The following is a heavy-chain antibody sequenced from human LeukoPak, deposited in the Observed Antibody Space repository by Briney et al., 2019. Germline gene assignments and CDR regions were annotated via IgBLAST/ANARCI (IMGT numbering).Heavy chain of an antibody. CDR2: INHSGST. CDR3: ARGYRYSSGWSPLDY. CDR1: GGSISSYY. D-gene: IGHD6-19*01. V-gene: IGHV4-34*01. J-gene: IGHJ4*02. Sequence: SETLSLTCTVSGGSISSYYWSWIRQPPGKGLEWIGEINHSGSTNYNPSLKSRVTISVDTSKNQFSLKLSSVTAADTAVYYCARGYRYSSGWSPLDYWGQGTLVTVSS.